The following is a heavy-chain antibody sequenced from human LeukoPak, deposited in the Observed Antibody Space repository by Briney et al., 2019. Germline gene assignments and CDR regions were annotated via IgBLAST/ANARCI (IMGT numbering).Heavy chain of an antibody. CDR1: GYTFTGYY. V-gene: IGHV1-2*02. D-gene: IGHD5-18*01. CDR3: ARVYSYGLPAVAFDY. Sequence: ASVKVFCKASGYTFTGYYMHWVRQAPGQGLEWMGWINPNSGGTNYAQKFQGRVTMTRDTSISTAYMELSRLRSDDTAVYYCARVYSYGLPAVAFDYWGQGTLVTVSS. CDR2: INPNSGGT. J-gene: IGHJ4*02.